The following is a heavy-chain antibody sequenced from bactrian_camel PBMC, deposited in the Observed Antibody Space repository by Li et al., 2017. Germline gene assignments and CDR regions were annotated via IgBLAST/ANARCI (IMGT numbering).Heavy chain of an antibody. D-gene: IGHD3*01. Sequence: HVQLVESGGGSVQAGGSLTLSCLASGYTVTAYCMGWVRQAPGKEREGVATIVGTKITSYADSVKGRFTSSRDSAKNTVYLQMNSLKSEDTALHYSATQVERSYTDFGYWGQGTQVTVS. CDR1: GYTVTAYC. CDR3: ATQVERSYTDFGY. J-gene: IGHJ6*01. CDR2: TIVGTKIT. V-gene: IGHV3S1*01.